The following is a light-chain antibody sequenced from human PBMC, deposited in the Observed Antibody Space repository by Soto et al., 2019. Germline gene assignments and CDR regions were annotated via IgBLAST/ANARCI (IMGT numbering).Light chain of an antibody. CDR2: DTS. CDR1: QSISND. Sequence: EIVLTQSPATLSLSPGERATLSCRASQSISNDFAWFQQKPGQAPRLLIYDTSDRASGIPARFSGSGSGTDFTLTISSLEPEDFAIYYCQQHSNWPPITFGQGTRLELK. J-gene: IGKJ5*01. V-gene: IGKV3-11*01. CDR3: QQHSNWPPIT.